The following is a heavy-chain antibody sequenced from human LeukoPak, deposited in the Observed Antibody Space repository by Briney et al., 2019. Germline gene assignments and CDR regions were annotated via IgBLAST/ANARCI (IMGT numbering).Heavy chain of an antibody. CDR3: AGHRHGPYSSSGNWFDP. Sequence: PSETLSLTCTVSGGSISSYYWSWIRQPPGKGLEWIGYIYYSGSTNYNPSLKSRVTISVDTSKNQFSLKLSSVTAADTAVYYCAGHRHGPYSSSGNWFDPWGQGTLVTVSS. J-gene: IGHJ5*02. CDR2: IYYSGST. D-gene: IGHD6-6*01. V-gene: IGHV4-59*01. CDR1: GGSISSYY.